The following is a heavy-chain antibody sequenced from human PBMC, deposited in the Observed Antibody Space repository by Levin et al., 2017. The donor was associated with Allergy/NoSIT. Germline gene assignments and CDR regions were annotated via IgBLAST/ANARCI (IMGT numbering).Heavy chain of an antibody. CDR2: IFPGDSDT. CDR1: GSSFNSYW. J-gene: IGHJ4*02. D-gene: IGHD5-18*01. V-gene: IGHV5-51*01. Sequence: GGSLRLSCKGSGSSFNSYWIGWVRQMPGKGREWMGIIFPGDSDTRYSPSFQGQVTISADRSIRTAYLQWSSLKAADTAMYYCARQGQGYSYAGYWGQGTLVTVSS. CDR3: ARQGQGYSYAGY.